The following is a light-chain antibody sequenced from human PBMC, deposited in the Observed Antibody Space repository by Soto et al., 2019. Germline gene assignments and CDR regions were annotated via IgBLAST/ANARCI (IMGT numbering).Light chain of an antibody. CDR1: SSDVGGYNY. CDR3: SSYAGSNNYV. CDR2: EVS. J-gene: IGLJ3*02. Sequence: QSALTQPPSASGSPGQSVTISCTGTSSDVGGYNYVSCYQQHPGKAPKLMIYEVSKRPSGVPDRFSGSKSGNTASLTVSGLQAEDEADYYCSSYAGSNNYVFGGGTKLTVL. V-gene: IGLV2-8*01.